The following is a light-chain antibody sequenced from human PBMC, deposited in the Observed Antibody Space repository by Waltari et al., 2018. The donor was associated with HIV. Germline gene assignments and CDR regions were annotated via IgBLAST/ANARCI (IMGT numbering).Light chain of an antibody. CDR2: GIP. Sequence: QSVLTQPPSVSGAPGQRVTISCTGSSSNIGAGYDVHWYQQLPGTAPKLLIYGIPNRPSGVPDRFSGSKSGTSPSLAITGLQAEDEADYYCQSYDSSLTGSVFGGGTKLTVL. J-gene: IGLJ2*01. CDR3: QSYDSSLTGSV. V-gene: IGLV1-40*01. CDR1: SSNIGAGYD.